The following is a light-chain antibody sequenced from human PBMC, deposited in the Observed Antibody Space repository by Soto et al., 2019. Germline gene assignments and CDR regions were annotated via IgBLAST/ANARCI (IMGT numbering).Light chain of an antibody. CDR3: QKYSGAPYT. CDR2: ASS. V-gene: IGKV1-27*01. J-gene: IGKJ2*01. Sequence: DIQMTQSPSSLSASVGDRVTITCRASQGIRHYLAWYQQKPGKVPKLLIYASSTLQSGLPSRFSGSGSGTDFTLNISSLQPEDVATYYCQKYSGAPYTFGQGTKRDTK. CDR1: QGIRHY.